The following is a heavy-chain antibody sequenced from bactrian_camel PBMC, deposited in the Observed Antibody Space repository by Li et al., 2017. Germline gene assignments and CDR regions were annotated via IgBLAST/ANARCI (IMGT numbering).Heavy chain of an antibody. Sequence: QVQLVESGGGSVQAGGSLRLACTPSRYIDSTFCMGWFRQAPEKGRDWVGSIYTHGRRTLYDDSVKGRFTISLDNANNRLYLQMDDLQPDDTARTSVRQRWRECVAPTLITLARGPRSPSP. J-gene: IGHJ6*01. CDR1: RYIDSTFC. V-gene: IGHV3S28*01. CDR2: IYTHGRRT. D-gene: IGHD1*01. CDR3: RQRWRECVAPTLIT.